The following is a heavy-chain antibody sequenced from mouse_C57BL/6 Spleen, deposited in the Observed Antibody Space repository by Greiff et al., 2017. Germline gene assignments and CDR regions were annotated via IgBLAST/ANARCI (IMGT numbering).Heavy chain of an antibody. Sequence: QVQLQQPGTELVKPGASVKLSCKASGYTFTSYWMHWVKQRPGQGLEWIGNINPSNGGTNYNEKFKSKATLTVDKSSSTAYMQLSSLTSEDSAVYYCARSWGIYYDYDRFAYWGQGTLVTVSA. V-gene: IGHV1-53*01. CDR3: ARSWGIYYDYDRFAY. D-gene: IGHD2-4*01. CDR1: GYTFTSYW. J-gene: IGHJ3*01. CDR2: INPSNGGT.